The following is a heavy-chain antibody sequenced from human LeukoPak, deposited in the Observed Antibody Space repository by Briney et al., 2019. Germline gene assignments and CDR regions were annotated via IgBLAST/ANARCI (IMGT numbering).Heavy chain of an antibody. CDR1: GGSISSYY. J-gene: IGHJ3*02. V-gene: IGHV4-59*12. D-gene: IGHD2-15*01. CDR2: IYYSGST. CDR3: ARRRNLRGSAFDI. Sequence: KPSETLSLTCTVSGGSISSYYWSWIRQPPGKGLEWIGYIYYSGSTNYNPSLKSRVTISVDTSKNQFSLKLSSVTAADTAVYYCARRRNLRGSAFDIWGQGTMVTVSS.